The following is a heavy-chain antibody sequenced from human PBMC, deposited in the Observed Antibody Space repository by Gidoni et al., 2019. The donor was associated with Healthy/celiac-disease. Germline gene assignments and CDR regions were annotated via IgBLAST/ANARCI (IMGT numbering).Heavy chain of an antibody. Sequence: QVQLVESGGGVVQPGRSLRLSCAASGFTFSSYGMHGVRQAPGKGVEWGAVIWYDGSNKDYADSVKGRFTISRDNSKNTLYLQMNSLRAEDTAVYYCARGTVGADQIRDINDAFDIWGQGTMVTVSS. V-gene: IGHV3-33*01. D-gene: IGHD1-26*01. CDR1: GFTFSSYG. J-gene: IGHJ3*02. CDR3: ARGTVGADQIRDINDAFDI. CDR2: IWYDGSNK.